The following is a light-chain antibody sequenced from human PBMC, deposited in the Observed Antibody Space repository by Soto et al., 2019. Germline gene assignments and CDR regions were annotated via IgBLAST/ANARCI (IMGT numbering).Light chain of an antibody. CDR3: QQYGSSPTWT. CDR1: QSVSSSY. Sequence: EIVLTQSPGTRSLSPGERATLSCRASQSVSSSYLAWYQQKPGQAPRLLIYGASTRVTGIPDRFSGSGSGTDFTLTISRLEPEDSAVYYCQQYGSSPTWTFGQGTKVDIK. V-gene: IGKV3-20*01. CDR2: GAS. J-gene: IGKJ1*01.